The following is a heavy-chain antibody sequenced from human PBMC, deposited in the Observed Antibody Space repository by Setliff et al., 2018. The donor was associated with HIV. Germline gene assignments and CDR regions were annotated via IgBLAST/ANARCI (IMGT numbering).Heavy chain of an antibody. Sequence: SETLSLTCTVSGGSISTYFWSWVRQTPGKGLEWIGYIYYTGIPTYNPSLSSRVTISVDTSKNQFSLKLTSVTAADTAFYYCARVSRLHPFDPWGQGVLVTVSS. CDR2: IYYTGIP. V-gene: IGHV4-59*01. CDR3: ARVSRLHPFDP. D-gene: IGHD2-15*01. CDR1: GGSISTYF. J-gene: IGHJ5*02.